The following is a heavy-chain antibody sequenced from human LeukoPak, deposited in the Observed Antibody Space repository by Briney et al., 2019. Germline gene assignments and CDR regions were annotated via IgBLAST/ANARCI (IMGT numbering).Heavy chain of an antibody. CDR2: IHQSGST. J-gene: IGHJ4*02. CDR3: ARQTSYTSTTHYFDY. CDR1: GYSISSAYH. V-gene: IGHV4-38-2*02. D-gene: IGHD6-13*01. Sequence: PSETLSLTCNVSGYSISSAYHWGWIRQPPGKGLEWIRSIHQSGSTYYNPSLKSPVTLSVDTSKYQLSLKLSSVTAADTAVYYCARQTSYTSTTHYFDYWGQGSLVTVSS.